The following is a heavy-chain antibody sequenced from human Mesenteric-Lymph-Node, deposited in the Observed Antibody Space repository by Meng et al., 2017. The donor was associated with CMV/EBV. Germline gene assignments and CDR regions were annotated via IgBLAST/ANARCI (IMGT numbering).Heavy chain of an antibody. CDR3: ARPGGYYFDY. CDR1: GFTFSSYW. J-gene: IGHJ4*02. D-gene: IGHD3-10*01. CDR2: INSDGSST. V-gene: IGHV3-74*01. Sequence: GESLKISCAASGFTFSSYWMHWVRQAPGKGLVWVSRINSDGSSTSYADSVKGRFTISRDNVKNTLYLQMNSLRAEDTAVYYCARPGGYYFDYWGQGTLVTVSS.